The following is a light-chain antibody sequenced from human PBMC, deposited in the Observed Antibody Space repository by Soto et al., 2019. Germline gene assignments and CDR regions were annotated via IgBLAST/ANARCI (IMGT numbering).Light chain of an antibody. CDR3: QQYINLWT. CDR1: QNVGRN. CDR2: GTS. V-gene: IGKV3-15*01. J-gene: IGKJ1*01. Sequence: EIVMTQSPDTLSVSPGERATLSCRASQNVGRNVAWYQQRPGQAPRLLIHGTSTRAADIPARFSGSVSGTEFTLTINSLQPEDFAVYYCQQYINLWTFGQGTKVEIK.